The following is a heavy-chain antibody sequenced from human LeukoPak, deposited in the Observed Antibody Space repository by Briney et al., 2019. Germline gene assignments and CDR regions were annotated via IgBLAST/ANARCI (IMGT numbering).Heavy chain of an antibody. V-gene: IGHV5-51*01. CDR1: GYTFTDYW. CDR3: VKRADYYFDY. D-gene: IGHD2-21*02. Sequence: GESLKLSCKASGYTFTDYWIGWVRQMPGKGLEWMAIIYPGDSDTRHSPSFQGQVTISADTSISTAYLQWNSLKASDTAIYYCVKRADYYFDYWGQGTLVTVSS. CDR2: IYPGDSDT. J-gene: IGHJ4*02.